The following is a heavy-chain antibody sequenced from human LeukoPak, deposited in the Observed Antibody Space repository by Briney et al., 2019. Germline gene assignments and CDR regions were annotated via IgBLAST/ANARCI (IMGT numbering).Heavy chain of an antibody. Sequence: ASVKVSCKASGYTFTSYDIDWVRQAPGQGLGWIGWMSTYDGKTIYAQKFQGRVTMTEDTSTDTAYMELNSLRSEDTAVYYCATNTAGTTDGFDYWGQGTLVTVSS. CDR2: MSTYDGKT. CDR1: GYTFTSYD. J-gene: IGHJ4*02. V-gene: IGHV1-8*01. CDR3: ATNTAGTTDGFDY. D-gene: IGHD1-1*01.